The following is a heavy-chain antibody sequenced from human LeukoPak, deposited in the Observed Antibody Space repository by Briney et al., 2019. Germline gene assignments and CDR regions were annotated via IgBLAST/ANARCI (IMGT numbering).Heavy chain of an antibody. CDR1: GFTFSSYS. J-gene: IGHJ6*02. CDR3: ARDSYCRGIWFGELFRCCYGMDV. D-gene: IGHD3-10*01. V-gene: IGHV3-21*01. Sequence: GGSLRLSCAASGFTFSSYSMNWVRQAPGKGLEWVSSISSSSSYIYYADSVKGRFTISRDNAKNSLYLQMNSLRAEDTAVYYCARDSYCRGIWFGELFRCCYGMDVWGQGTRVTVSS. CDR2: ISSSSSYI.